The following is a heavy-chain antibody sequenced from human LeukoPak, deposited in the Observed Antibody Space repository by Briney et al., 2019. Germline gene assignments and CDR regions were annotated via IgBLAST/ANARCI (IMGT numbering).Heavy chain of an antibody. Sequence: KPGESLTISCKCSGYNFETYWIGWVRQLPGKGLEWMGIIHPDDSDTRYSPSFQGQVTISADKATATAYLHWNNLRASHTAKYYWSRHLLPRFASPYPFQIWGQGTLVTVSS. CDR3: SRHLLPRFASPYPFQI. CDR1: GYNFETYW. CDR2: IHPDDSDT. J-gene: IGHJ3*02. D-gene: IGHD2-15*01. V-gene: IGHV5-51*01.